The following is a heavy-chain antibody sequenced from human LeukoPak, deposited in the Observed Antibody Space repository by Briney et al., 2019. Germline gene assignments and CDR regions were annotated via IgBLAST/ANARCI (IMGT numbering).Heavy chain of an antibody. D-gene: IGHD6-6*01. J-gene: IGHJ4*02. CDR3: ARGRVAARPFDY. CDR1: GGSFSGYY. CDR2: INHSGST. Sequence: PSETLSLTCAVYGGSFSGYYWSWIRQPPGKGLEWIGEINHSGSTNYNPSLKSRVTISVDTSKNQFSLNLSSVTAADTAVYYCARGRVAARPFDYWGQGTLVTVSS. V-gene: IGHV4-34*01.